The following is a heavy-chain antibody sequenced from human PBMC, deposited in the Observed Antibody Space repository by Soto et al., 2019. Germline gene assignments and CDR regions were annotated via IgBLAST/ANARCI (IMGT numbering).Heavy chain of an antibody. CDR1: GFTFSSYA. Sequence: QVQLVESGGGVVQPGRSLRLSCAASGFTFSSYAMHWVRQAPGKGLEWVAVISYDGSNKYYADSVKGRFTFSRDNSKNTLYLQMSSLRAEDTAVYYCARGGTDIVVVVAATRYYYGMDVWGQGTTVTVSS. D-gene: IGHD2-15*01. J-gene: IGHJ6*02. CDR3: ARGGTDIVVVVAATRYYYGMDV. CDR2: ISYDGSNK. V-gene: IGHV3-30-3*01.